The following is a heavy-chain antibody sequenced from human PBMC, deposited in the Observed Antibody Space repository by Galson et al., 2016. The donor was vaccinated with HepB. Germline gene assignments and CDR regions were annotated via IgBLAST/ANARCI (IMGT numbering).Heavy chain of an antibody. J-gene: IGHJ4*02. D-gene: IGHD3-9*01. V-gene: IGHV4-30-4*01. CDR1: GGSISSGDYY. Sequence: QVQLQESGPGLVKPSQTLSLTCTVSGGSISSGDYYWSWIRQPPGKGLEWIGYIYYSGSTYYNPSLKSRVTISVDTSKNQFSLKLSSVTAADTAVYYCARGDDILTGTYYFDHWGQGTLVTVAS. CDR3: ARGDDILTGTYYFDH. CDR2: IYYSGST.